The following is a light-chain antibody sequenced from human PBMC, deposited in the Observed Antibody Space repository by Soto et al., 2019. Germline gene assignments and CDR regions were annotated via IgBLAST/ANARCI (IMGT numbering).Light chain of an antibody. V-gene: IGKV3-15*01. CDR1: QSVSSN. Sequence: EIVMTQSPATLSVSPGERATLSCRASQSVSSNLAWYQQKPGQAPRLLIYGASTRATGIPARFSGSGSGTEFTLTINRLEPEDFAVYYCQQYGRSPTTFGQGTKVDIK. CDR2: GAS. CDR3: QQYGRSPTT. J-gene: IGKJ1*01.